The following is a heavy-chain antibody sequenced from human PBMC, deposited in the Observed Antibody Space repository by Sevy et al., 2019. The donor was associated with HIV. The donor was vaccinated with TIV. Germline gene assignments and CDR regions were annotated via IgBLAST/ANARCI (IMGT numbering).Heavy chain of an antibody. CDR1: GFTFSSYS. J-gene: IGHJ3*02. CDR2: ISSSSSYI. D-gene: IGHD3-3*01. V-gene: IGHV3-21*01. Sequence: GGSLRLSCAASGFTFSSYSMNWVRQAPGKGLECVSSISSSSSYIYYADSVKGRFTISRDNAKNSLYLQMNSLRVEDTAVYYCARDKEPGSNYDFWSGYYDYAFDIWGQWTMVTVSS. CDR3: ARDKEPGSNYDFWSGYYDYAFDI.